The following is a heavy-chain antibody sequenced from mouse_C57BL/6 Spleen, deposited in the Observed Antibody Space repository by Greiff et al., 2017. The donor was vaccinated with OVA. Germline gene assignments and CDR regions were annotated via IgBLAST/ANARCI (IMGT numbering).Heavy chain of an antibody. J-gene: IGHJ2*01. V-gene: IGHV1-82*01. D-gene: IGHD4-1*01. CDR3: ARGDWDSY. Sequence: QVQLQQSGPELVKPGASVKLSCKASGYAFSSSWMNWVKQRPGKGLEWIGRIYPGDGDTNYNGKFKGKTTLTADKSSSTAYMQLSSLTSEDSAVYCCARGDWDSYWGQGTTLTVSS. CDR1: GYAFSSSW. CDR2: IYPGDGDT.